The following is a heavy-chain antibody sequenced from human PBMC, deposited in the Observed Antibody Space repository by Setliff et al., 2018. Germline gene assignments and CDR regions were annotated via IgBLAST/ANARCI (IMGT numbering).Heavy chain of an antibody. J-gene: IGHJ5*02. D-gene: IGHD4-17*01. V-gene: IGHV1-18*01. CDR2: ISAYNGNT. Sequence: ASVKVSCKASGYTFTRYAISWVRQAPGQGPEWMGWISAYNGNTNYALKLQDRVIMTADTSTNTVYLDLRSLRSDDTAVYSCARSRPYGGWFDPWGQGTLVTVSS. CDR1: GYTFTRYA. CDR3: ARSRPYGGWFDP.